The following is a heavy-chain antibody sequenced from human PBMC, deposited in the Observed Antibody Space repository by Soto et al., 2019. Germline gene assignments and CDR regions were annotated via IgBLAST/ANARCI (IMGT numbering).Heavy chain of an antibody. CDR1: GFTFSSYA. CDR2: ISGSGGST. J-gene: IGHJ4*02. CDR3: AKPYLNIAVADLMYYFDY. D-gene: IGHD6-19*01. V-gene: IGHV3-23*01. Sequence: PGGSLRLSCAASGFTFSSYAMSWVRQAPGKGLEWVSAISGSGGSTYYADSVKGRFTISRDNSKNTLYLQMNSLRAEDTAVYYYAKPYLNIAVADLMYYFDYWGQGTLVTVSS.